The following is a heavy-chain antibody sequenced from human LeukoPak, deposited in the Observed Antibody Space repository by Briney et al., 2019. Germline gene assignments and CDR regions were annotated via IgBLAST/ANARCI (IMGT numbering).Heavy chain of an antibody. CDR2: INPNSGGT. CDR1: GYTFTSFD. J-gene: IGHJ4*02. Sequence: ASVKVSCKASGYTFTSFDINWVRQATGQGLEWMGWINPNSGGTNYAQKFQGRVTMTKDTSISTAYMELSRLRSDDTAVYYCARKRGYSYGYDYWGQGTLVTVSS. V-gene: IGHV1-2*02. D-gene: IGHD5-18*01. CDR3: ARKRGYSYGYDY.